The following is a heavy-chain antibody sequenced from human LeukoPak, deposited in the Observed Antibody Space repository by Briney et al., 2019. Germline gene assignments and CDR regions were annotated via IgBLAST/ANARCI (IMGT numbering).Heavy chain of an antibody. J-gene: IGHJ3*02. CDR2: IYHSGST. CDR3: ARTGSGNQHDVFDI. V-gene: IGHV4-30-4*01. D-gene: IGHD3-10*01. Sequence: KPSETLSLTCTVSGGSISRGDYHWSWIRQPPGKGLEWIAYIYHSGSTYYNLSLKSRVTLSVDTSKNQFSLKLTSVTAADTAVYYCARTGSGNQHDVFDIWGQGTMVTVSS. CDR1: GGSISRGDYH.